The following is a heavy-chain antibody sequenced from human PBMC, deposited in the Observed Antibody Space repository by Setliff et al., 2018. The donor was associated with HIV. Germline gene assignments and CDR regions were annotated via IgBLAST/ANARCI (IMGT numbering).Heavy chain of an antibody. CDR1: GDSINGYH. D-gene: IGHD3-16*01. CDR2: AYMSVTS. Sequence: PSETLSLTCTVSGDSINGYHWSWIRQPAGKGLEWIGRAYMSVTSNYNPSLRSRVTMSVDTSKNQFFLRVTSVTSADTAVYYCARTPSRGGFDYWGQGTLVTVSS. CDR3: ARTPSRGGFDY. V-gene: IGHV4-4*07. J-gene: IGHJ4*02.